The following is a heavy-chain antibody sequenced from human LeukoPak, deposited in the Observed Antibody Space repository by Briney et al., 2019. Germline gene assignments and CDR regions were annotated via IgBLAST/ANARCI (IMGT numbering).Heavy chain of an antibody. Sequence: GGSLRLSCAASGFTFSSYAMSWVRQAPGKGLEWVSAISGSGGSTYSADSVKGRFAISRDNSKNTLYLQMNSLRAEDTAVYYWAKGGYSYDHFDYWGQGTLVTVSS. CDR2: ISGSGGST. V-gene: IGHV3-23*01. J-gene: IGHJ4*02. D-gene: IGHD5-18*01. CDR1: GFTFSSYA. CDR3: AKGGYSYDHFDY.